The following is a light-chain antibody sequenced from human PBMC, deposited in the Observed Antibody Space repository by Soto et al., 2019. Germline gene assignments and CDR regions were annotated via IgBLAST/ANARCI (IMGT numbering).Light chain of an antibody. J-gene: IGKJ1*01. Sequence: DIQMTQSPSTLSASVGDRVTITCRASRSINNWLAWYQQKPGKPPNLLIYKASSLQSGVPSRFSGSGSGTEFTLSISSLQPDDFATYYCQQYNSYSWTFGQGTKVEIK. CDR3: QQYNSYSWT. CDR1: RSINNW. CDR2: KAS. V-gene: IGKV1-5*03.